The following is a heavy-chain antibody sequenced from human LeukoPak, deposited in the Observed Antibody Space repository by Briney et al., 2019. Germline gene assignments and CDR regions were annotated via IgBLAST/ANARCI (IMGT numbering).Heavy chain of an antibody. CDR3: ARDRAEAFDI. CDR1: GFTFSNYA. CDR2: ISSSSSYI. Sequence: GGSLRLSCAASGFTFSNYAMSWVRQAPGKGLEWVSSISSSSSYIYYADSVKGRFTISRDNAKNSLYLQMNSLRAEDTAVYYCARDRAEAFDIWGQGTMVTVSS. J-gene: IGHJ3*02. V-gene: IGHV3-21*01.